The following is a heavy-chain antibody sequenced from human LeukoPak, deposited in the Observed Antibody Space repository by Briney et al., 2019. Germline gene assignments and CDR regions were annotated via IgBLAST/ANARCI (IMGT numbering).Heavy chain of an antibody. Sequence: PGGSLRLSCAASGFTFSSYAMHWVRQAPGKGLEWVAVISYDVSNKYYADSVKGRFTISRDNSKNTLYLQMNSLRAEDTAVYYCARGPHDYVWGSYRYTHFDYWGQGTLVTVSS. CDR3: ARGPHDYVWGSYRYTHFDY. V-gene: IGHV3-30-3*01. J-gene: IGHJ4*02. CDR1: GFTFSSYA. D-gene: IGHD3-16*02. CDR2: ISYDVSNK.